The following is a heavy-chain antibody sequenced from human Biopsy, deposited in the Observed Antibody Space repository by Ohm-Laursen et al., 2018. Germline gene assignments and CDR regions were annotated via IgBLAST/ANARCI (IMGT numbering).Heavy chain of an antibody. CDR1: GGTFTSHA. D-gene: IGHD6-6*01. CDR3: ARGYSRRVSIFEASIYWFDT. Sequence: SVKVSCKASGGTFTSHAVGWVRQAPGQGLEWMGWMIPSSGKTGYAQRFQGRVTLTMNTSISTAYMELSGLRSEDTAVYFCARGYSRRVSIFEASIYWFDTWGQGTLVTVSS. J-gene: IGHJ5*02. V-gene: IGHV1-8*02. CDR2: MIPSSGKT.